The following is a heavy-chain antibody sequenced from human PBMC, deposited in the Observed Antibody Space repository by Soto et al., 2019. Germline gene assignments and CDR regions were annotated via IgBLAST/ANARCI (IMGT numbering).Heavy chain of an antibody. D-gene: IGHD3-10*01. CDR3: ARSSGGSGKLWNYYGMDV. Sequence: EVQLVESGGGLVKPGGSLRLSCAASGFTFSSYSMNWVRQAPGKGLEWVSSISSGRSYIYYADSVKGRFTISRDNAKNSLYLQMNSLRAEDTAVYYCARSSGGSGKLWNYYGMDVWGQGTTVTVSS. J-gene: IGHJ6*02. CDR2: ISSGRSYI. V-gene: IGHV3-21*06. CDR1: GFTFSSYS.